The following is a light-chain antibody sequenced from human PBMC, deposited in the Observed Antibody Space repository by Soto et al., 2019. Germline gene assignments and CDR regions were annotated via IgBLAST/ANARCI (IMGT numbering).Light chain of an antibody. CDR1: SSDVGGYEY. CDR2: HVG. J-gene: IGLJ2*01. V-gene: IGLV2-11*01. CDR3: QSYDPTLRTSL. Sequence: QSALTQPRSVSGSPGQSVTISCSGTSSDVGGYEYVSWYQQHPGKAPRLLIYHVGQRPSGVPDRFSGSKSGTTASLAIAGLQADDEADYYCQSYDPTLRTSLFGGGTQLTVL.